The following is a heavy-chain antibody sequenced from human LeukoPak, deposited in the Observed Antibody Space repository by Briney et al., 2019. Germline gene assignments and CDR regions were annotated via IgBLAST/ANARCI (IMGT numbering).Heavy chain of an antibody. J-gene: IGHJ6*02. V-gene: IGHV3-33*01. Sequence: PGGSLRLSCAASGFSFRTYGMHWLRQAPGQGLDWVAVIWYDGSTEFYADSVKGRFTISRDNSNNTLYLQMNSLRAEDTAVYSCARDGGYYYYGMDVWGQGTTVTASS. CDR3: ARDGGYYYYGMDV. CDR2: IWYDGSTE. CDR1: GFSFRTYG.